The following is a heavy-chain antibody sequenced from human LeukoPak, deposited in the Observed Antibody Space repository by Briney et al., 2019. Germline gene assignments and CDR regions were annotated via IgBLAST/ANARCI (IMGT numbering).Heavy chain of an antibody. CDR3: ARDSYVRYGDYQTDWFNP. Sequence: ASVKVSCKASGYTFTSYAMHWVRQAPGQRLEWMGWINAGNGNTKYSQKFQGRVTITRDTSASTAYMELSSLRSEDTAVYYCARDSYVRYGDYQTDWFNPWGQGTLVTVSS. J-gene: IGHJ5*02. D-gene: IGHD4-17*01. V-gene: IGHV1-3*01. CDR2: INAGNGNT. CDR1: GYTFTSYA.